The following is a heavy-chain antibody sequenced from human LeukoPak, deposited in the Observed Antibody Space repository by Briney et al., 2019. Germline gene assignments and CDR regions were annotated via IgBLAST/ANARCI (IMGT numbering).Heavy chain of an antibody. Sequence: PSETLSLTCTVSGGSISSSSYYWGWIRQPPAKGLEWIGSIYYSGSTYYNPSLKSRVTISVDTSKNQFSLKLSSVTAADTAVYHCATPYCSGGSCYEGAYYYYMDVWGKGTTVTVSS. CDR2: IYYSGST. CDR1: GGSISSSSYY. V-gene: IGHV4-39*01. J-gene: IGHJ6*03. CDR3: ATPYCSGGSCYEGAYYYYMDV. D-gene: IGHD2-15*01.